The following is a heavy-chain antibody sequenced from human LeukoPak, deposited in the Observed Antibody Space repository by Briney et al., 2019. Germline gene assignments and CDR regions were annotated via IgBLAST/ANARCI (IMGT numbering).Heavy chain of an antibody. CDR2: IYHSGST. V-gene: IGHV4-38-2*02. CDR3: ARVGSATIFDY. CDR1: GYSISSGYY. Sequence: SETLSLTCTVSGYSISSGYYWGWIRQPPGKGLEWIGSIYHSGSTYYNPSLKSRVTISVDTSKNQFSQKLSSVTAADTAVYYCARVGSATIFDYWGQGTLVTVSS. D-gene: IGHD2-2*01. J-gene: IGHJ4*02.